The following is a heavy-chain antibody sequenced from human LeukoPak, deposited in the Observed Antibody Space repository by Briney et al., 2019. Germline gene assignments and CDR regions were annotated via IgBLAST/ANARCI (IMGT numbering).Heavy chain of an antibody. Sequence: ASVTVSCKASGYTFTSYAMHWVRQAPGQRLEWMGWINAGNGNTKYSQKFQGRVTITRDTSASTAYMELSSLRSEDTAVYYCASQGSYRYTFYYYYGMDVWGQGTTVTVSS. V-gene: IGHV1-3*01. J-gene: IGHJ6*02. CDR1: GYTFTSYA. CDR3: ASQGSYRYTFYYYYGMDV. D-gene: IGHD3-16*02. CDR2: INAGNGNT.